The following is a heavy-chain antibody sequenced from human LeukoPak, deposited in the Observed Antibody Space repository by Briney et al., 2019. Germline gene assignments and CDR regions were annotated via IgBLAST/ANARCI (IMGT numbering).Heavy chain of an antibody. V-gene: IGHV4-31*03. D-gene: IGHD5-24*01. CDR1: GGSISSGGYY. J-gene: IGHJ4*02. Sequence: SETLSLTCTVSGGSISSGGYYWSWIRQHSGKGLEWIGYIYYSGSTYYNPSLKSRVTISVDTSKNQFSLKLSSVTAADTAVYYCASGRDGFNPYWGQGTLVTVSS. CDR3: ASGRDGFNPY. CDR2: IYYSGST.